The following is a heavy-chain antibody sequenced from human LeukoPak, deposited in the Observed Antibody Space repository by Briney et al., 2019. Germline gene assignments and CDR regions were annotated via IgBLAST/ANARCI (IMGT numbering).Heavy chain of an antibody. CDR2: IRSKAYGGTT. J-gene: IGHJ4*02. CDR3: TRDSSGYSGGFFDY. CDR1: GFTFGDYA. Sequence: GGSPRLSCTASGFTFGDYAMSWVRQAPGKGLEWVGFIRSKAYGGTTEYAASMKGRFTISRDDSKSIAYLQMNSLKTEDTAVYYCTRDSSGYSGGFFDYWGQGTLVTVSS. V-gene: IGHV3-49*04. D-gene: IGHD3-22*01.